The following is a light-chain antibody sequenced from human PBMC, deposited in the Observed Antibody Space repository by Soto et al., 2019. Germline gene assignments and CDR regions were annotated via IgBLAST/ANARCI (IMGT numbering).Light chain of an antibody. CDR3: QAWDSSTRV. J-gene: IGLJ1*01. CDR2: QDS. CDR1: KLGDKY. Sequence: SYELTQPPSVSVSPGQTASITCSGDKLGDKYACWYQQKPGQSPVLVIYQDSKRPSGIPERFSGSNSGNTATLTISGTQAMDEADYYCQAWDSSTRVFGNGTKLTVL. V-gene: IGLV3-1*01.